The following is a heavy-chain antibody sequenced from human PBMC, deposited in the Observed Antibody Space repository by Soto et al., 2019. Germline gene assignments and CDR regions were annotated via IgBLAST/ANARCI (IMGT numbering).Heavy chain of an antibody. CDR3: AKDTFYYDRSGYYTFDY. D-gene: IGHD3-22*01. CDR2: ISYDGSNE. V-gene: IGHV3-30*18. CDR1: GFTFSSYG. Sequence: QVQLVESGGGVVQPGGSLRLSCAASGFTFSSYGIHWVRQAPGKGLEWVAAISYDGSNEHYADSVKSRFTISRDNSKNTLYLQMNSLRAEDTAVYFCAKDTFYYDRSGYYTFDYWGQGTLVTVSS. J-gene: IGHJ4*02.